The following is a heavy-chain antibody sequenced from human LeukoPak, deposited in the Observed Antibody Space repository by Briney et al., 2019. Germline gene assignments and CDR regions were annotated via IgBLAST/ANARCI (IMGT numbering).Heavy chain of an antibody. J-gene: IGHJ5*02. Sequence: PSETLSLTCTVSGGSISSGGYYWSWIRQHPGKGLVWIGYIYYSGSTYYNPSLKSRVTISVDTSKNQFSLKLSSVTAADTAVYYCARVHYDILTGYYTFDPWGQGTLVTVSS. CDR3: ARVHYDILTGYYTFDP. V-gene: IGHV4-31*03. D-gene: IGHD3-9*01. CDR2: IYYSGST. CDR1: GGSISSGGYY.